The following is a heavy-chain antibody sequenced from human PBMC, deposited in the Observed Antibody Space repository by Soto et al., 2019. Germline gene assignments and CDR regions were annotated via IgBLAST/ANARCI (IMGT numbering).Heavy chain of an antibody. V-gene: IGHV2-5*01. D-gene: IGHD5-18*01. J-gene: IGHJ4*02. CDR2: IFCNDDK. Sequence: QLTLKESGPTLVKPTQTLTLPCTFSGFSFTTSGVNVGWIRQPPGKALEWLALIFCNDDKRYSPPLKSRLTIAKDTSKNLVVLTMTNVDPVYTATYYCSRGYNYDFDYWGQGTLVAVSS. CDR1: GFSFTTSGVN. CDR3: SRGYNYDFDY.